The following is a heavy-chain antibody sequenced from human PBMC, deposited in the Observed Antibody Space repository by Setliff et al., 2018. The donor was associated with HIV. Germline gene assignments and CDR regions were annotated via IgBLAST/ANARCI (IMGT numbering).Heavy chain of an antibody. D-gene: IGHD3-22*01. Sequence: PGESLKISCPGSGYNFVDYSIAWVRQVPGKGLEWMGIIYPVDSETRYSPSFQGQVTISADKSINTAYLQWTTLKASDSAMYYCARRPNGYSSSGYVYWHFDLWGRGTLVTVSS. CDR3: ARRPNGYSSSGYVYWHFDL. CDR1: GYNFVDYS. CDR2: IYPVDSET. V-gene: IGHV5-51*01. J-gene: IGHJ2*01.